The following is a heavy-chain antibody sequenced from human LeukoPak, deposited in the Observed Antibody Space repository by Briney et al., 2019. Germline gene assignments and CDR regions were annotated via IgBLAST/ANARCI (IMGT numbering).Heavy chain of an antibody. CDR2: ISAYNGNT. CDR3: ARDTRGDYAPDAFDI. V-gene: IGHV1-18*01. Sequence: GASVKVSCKASGGTFSSYAISWVRQAPGQGLEWMGWISAYNGNTNYAQKLQGRVTMTTDTSTSTAYMELRSLRSDDTAVYYCARDTRGDYAPDAFDIWGQGTMVTVSS. D-gene: IGHD4-17*01. CDR1: GGTFSSYA. J-gene: IGHJ3*02.